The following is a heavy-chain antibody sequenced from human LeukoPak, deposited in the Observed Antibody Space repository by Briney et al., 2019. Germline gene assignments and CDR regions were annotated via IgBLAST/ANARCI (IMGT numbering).Heavy chain of an antibody. V-gene: IGHV4-59*01. D-gene: IGHD2-21*02. CDR2: IYYSGST. J-gene: IGHJ6*03. CDR1: GGSISSYY. CDR3: ATYGGDSVSYYYHMDV. Sequence: SETLSLTCTVSGGSISSYYWSWIRQPPGRGLEWIGYIYYSGSTNYNPSLKSRLTIPVDTSKNQFSLKLSSVTAADTAVYYCATYGGDSVSYYYHMDVWGTGTTVTVSS.